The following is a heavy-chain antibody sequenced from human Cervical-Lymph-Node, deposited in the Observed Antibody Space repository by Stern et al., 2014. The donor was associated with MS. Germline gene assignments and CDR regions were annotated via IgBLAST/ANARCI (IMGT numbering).Heavy chain of an antibody. Sequence: VQLVESGPGLVKPSGTLSLTCAVSGGSISSDNWRSWVRQPPGKGLEWIGEVYHSGSANYNPSHKSRVTMSVDKSKNQFSLRLTSVTAADTAVYYCARDFEFQLQCDWGQGALVTVSS. CDR3: ARDFEFQLQCD. D-gene: IGHD2-2*01. CDR1: GGSISSDNW. J-gene: IGHJ4*02. V-gene: IGHV4-4*02. CDR2: VYHSGSA.